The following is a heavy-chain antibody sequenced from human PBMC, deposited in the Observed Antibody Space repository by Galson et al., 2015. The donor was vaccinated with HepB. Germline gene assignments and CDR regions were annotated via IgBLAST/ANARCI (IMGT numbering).Heavy chain of an antibody. CDR3: ARHYHTISWGMDV. CDR2: IYYTGST. D-gene: IGHD2-2*01. J-gene: IGHJ6*02. V-gene: IGHV4-39*01. Sequence: SETLSLTCTVSGGSIRSSSYYWGWIRQSPGKGLEWIGTIYYTGSTYYNSSLKSRVTISIDTSKNQFSLKVTSVTAADTALYYCARHYHTISWGMDVWGQGTTVIVSS. CDR1: GGSIRSSSYY.